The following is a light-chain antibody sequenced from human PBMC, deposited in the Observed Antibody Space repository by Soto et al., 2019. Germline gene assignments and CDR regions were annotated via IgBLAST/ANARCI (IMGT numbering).Light chain of an antibody. J-gene: IGLJ3*02. Sequence: NFMLTQPHSVSESPGKTVTISCTRSGGSIASHYVQWYQQRPGSAPTTVIFEDYQRPSGVPDRFSGSIDSSSNSASLTISGLTTEDEADYYCQSYDRSYQVFGGGTKVTVL. CDR1: GGSIASHY. V-gene: IGLV6-57*04. CDR3: QSYDRSYQV. CDR2: EDY.